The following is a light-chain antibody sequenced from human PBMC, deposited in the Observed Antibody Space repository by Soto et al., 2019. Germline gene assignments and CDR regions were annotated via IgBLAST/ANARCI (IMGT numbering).Light chain of an antibody. CDR3: QQYNSYPLT. Sequence: AIQLTQSPSSLSASVGDRVTITCRASQGISSALAWYQQKPGKAPKLLIYDASSLESGVTSRFICSGSGTECTLHISSLQPEDFATYYCQQYNSYPLTFGGGTKVEIK. V-gene: IGKV1-13*02. J-gene: IGKJ4*01. CDR1: QGISSA. CDR2: DAS.